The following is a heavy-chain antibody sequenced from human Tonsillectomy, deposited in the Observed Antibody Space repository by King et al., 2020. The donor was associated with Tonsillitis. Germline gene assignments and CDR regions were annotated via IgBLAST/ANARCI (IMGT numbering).Heavy chain of an antibody. CDR2: ISSSNTSI. CDR3: ARDSPGAHSTSLDF. CDR1: GFTFSVYS. Sequence: VPLVESGGGLVQPGGSLRLSCVASGFTFSVYSMNWVRQAPGQGLQWISYISSSNTSIYYADSVKGRFTISRVNAKNSLFLHMSSLRDADTAVYYCARDSPGAHSTSLDFWGQGSRVTGSS. J-gene: IGHJ4*02. D-gene: IGHD7-27*01. V-gene: IGHV3-48*02.